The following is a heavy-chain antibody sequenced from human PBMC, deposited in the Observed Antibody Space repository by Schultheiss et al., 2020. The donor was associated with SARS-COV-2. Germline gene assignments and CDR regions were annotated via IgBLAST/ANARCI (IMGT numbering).Heavy chain of an antibody. CDR1: GFTFSSYS. D-gene: IGHD1-1*01. CDR2: ISWNSGSI. J-gene: IGHJ4*02. Sequence: GGSLRLSCAASGFTFSSYSMNWVRQAPGKGLEWVSGISWNSGSIGYADSVKGRFTISRDNSKNTLYLQMNGLGAEDTALYYCAKYLWSTTPYFDYWGQGTLVTVSS. CDR3: AKYLWSTTPYFDY. V-gene: IGHV3-23*01.